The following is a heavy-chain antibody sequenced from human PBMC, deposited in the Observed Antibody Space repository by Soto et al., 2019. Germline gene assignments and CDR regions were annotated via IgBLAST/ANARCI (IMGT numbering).Heavy chain of an antibody. V-gene: IGHV3-30-3*01. D-gene: IGHD5-18*01. CDR2: ISYDGSNK. CDR3: ARDRVVFVRIQLWPVYYYYGMDV. CDR1: GFTFSSYA. J-gene: IGHJ6*02. Sequence: QVQLVESGGGVVQPGRSLRLSCAASGFTFSSYAMHWVRQAPGKGLEWVAVISYDGSNKYYADSVKGRFTISRDNSKNTLYLKMNSLRAEDTVGYYCARDRVVFVRIQLWPVYYYYGMDVWGQGTTVTVSS.